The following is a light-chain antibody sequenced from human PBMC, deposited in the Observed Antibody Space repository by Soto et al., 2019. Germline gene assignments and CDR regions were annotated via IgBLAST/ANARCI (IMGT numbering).Light chain of an antibody. V-gene: IGLV1-40*01. CDR2: DNS. Sequence: QSVLTQPPSVSGAPGQRVTIYCTGSSSNIGAGYDVHWYQQLPGTAPKLLIYDNSNRPSGVPDRFSGSKSGSSASLAITGLQAEDEADYYCQSYDSSLSAYVFGTGTKLTVL. CDR3: QSYDSSLSAYV. J-gene: IGLJ1*01. CDR1: SSNIGAGYD.